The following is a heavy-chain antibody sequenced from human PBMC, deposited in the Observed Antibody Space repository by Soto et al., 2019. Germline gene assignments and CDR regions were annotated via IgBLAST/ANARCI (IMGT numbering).Heavy chain of an antibody. J-gene: IGHJ4*02. CDR1: GFTFISHA. CDR3: ARAAYTSGYYYFDH. CDR2: IWFDGSNK. V-gene: IGHV3-33*01. D-gene: IGHD6-19*01. Sequence: GGSMRLSCASAGFTFISHAMHWVRQTTGKGLEWVANIWFDGSNKNYADSVKGRFTISRDNSKNTLFLQVNSLRAEDTAIYYCARAAYTSGYYYFDHWGQGTPVTVSS.